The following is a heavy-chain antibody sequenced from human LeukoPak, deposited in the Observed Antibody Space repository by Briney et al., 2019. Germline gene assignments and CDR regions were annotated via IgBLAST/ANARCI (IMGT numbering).Heavy chain of an antibody. CDR2: ISGSGGST. J-gene: IGHJ6*02. CDR3: AKHIAVAGRALYYYYGMDV. Sequence: GGSLRLSCAASGFTFSSYAMSWVRQAPGKGLEWVSAISGSGGSTYYADSVKGRFTISRDNSKNTLYLQMNGLRDEDTAVYYCAKHIAVAGRALYYYYGMDVWGQGTTVTVSS. V-gene: IGHV3-23*01. CDR1: GFTFSSYA. D-gene: IGHD6-19*01.